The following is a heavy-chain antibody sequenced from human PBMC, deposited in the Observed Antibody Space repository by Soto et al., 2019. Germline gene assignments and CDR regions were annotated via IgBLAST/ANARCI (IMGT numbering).Heavy chain of an antibody. CDR1: GFSLSDYY. Sequence: GGSLRLSCAASGFSLSDYYMTWIRQAPGKGLEWLSCISSSASTIYYAESVKGRFTISRDNAKNSLYLQMNSLSAEDTAVYYCVREINWNFDYWGRGTLVTVSS. D-gene: IGHD1-20*01. J-gene: IGHJ4*02. CDR2: ISSSASTI. V-gene: IGHV3-11*01. CDR3: VREINWNFDY.